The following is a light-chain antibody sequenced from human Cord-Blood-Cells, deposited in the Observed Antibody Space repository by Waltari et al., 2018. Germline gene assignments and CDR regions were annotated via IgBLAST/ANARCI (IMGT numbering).Light chain of an antibody. Sequence: EIVLTQSPGTLSLSPGERATLSCRASQSVSSSYLAWYQQKPGQAPRLLIYGASSRATGIPDRFSGSVSGTDFTRTISRLEPEDFAVYDCQQYGSSTGTFGQGTKVEIK. CDR2: GAS. CDR3: QQYGSSTGT. J-gene: IGKJ1*01. V-gene: IGKV3-20*01. CDR1: QSVSSSY.